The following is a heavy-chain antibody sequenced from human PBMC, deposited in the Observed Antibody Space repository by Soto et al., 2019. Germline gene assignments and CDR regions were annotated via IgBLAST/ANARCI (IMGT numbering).Heavy chain of an antibody. D-gene: IGHD3-10*01. Sequence: VQLVESGGTLVQPGGSLRLSCVASGFTIRSFAMTWVRQPPGKGLEWLSGISGSGDDTYYADSVKGRFSISRDNSKNTVDLQMNSLTDEDTAIYYCAKFDDYWGQGTLVTVSS. V-gene: IGHV3-23*04. J-gene: IGHJ4*02. CDR1: GFTIRSFA. CDR2: ISGSGDDT. CDR3: AKFDDY.